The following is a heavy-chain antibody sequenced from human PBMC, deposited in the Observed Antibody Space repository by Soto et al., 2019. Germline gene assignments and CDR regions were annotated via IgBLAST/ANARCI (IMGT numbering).Heavy chain of an antibody. D-gene: IGHD6-19*01. CDR2: ISGSGGST. Sequence: PGGSLRLSCAASGFTFSSYAMSWVRQAPGKGLEWVSAISGSGGSTYYADSVKGRFTISRDNSKNTLYLQMNSLRAEDTAVYCCAKDRRQWLGGGLDYWGQGTLVTVSS. V-gene: IGHV3-23*01. CDR1: GFTFSSYA. CDR3: AKDRRQWLGGGLDY. J-gene: IGHJ4*02.